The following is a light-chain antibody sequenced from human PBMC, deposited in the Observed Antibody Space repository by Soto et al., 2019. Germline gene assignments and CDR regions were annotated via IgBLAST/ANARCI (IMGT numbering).Light chain of an antibody. V-gene: IGLV1-51*01. CDR2: DNT. CDR3: GTWDSDLSAEV. Sequence: SVLTQPPSVSAAPGQKVTISCSGSSSNIGSNYVSWYQQLPGRAPKLVIYDNTKRPSGIPDRFSGSKSGSSATLGVTGLQTGDEADYYCGTWDSDLSAEVFGGGTKVTVL. J-gene: IGLJ3*02. CDR1: SSNIGSNY.